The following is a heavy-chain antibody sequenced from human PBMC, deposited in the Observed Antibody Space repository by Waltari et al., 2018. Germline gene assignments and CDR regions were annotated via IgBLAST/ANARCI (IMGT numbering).Heavy chain of an antibody. CDR3: ARDSDLYYDFWSGYSYYFDY. V-gene: IGHV3-21*01. CDR2: ISSSSSYI. CDR1: GFTFSSYS. D-gene: IGHD3-3*01. J-gene: IGHJ4*02. Sequence: EVQLVESGGGLVKPGGSLRLPCAASGFTFSSYSMNWVRQAPGTGLEWVSSISSSSSYIYYADSVKGRFIISRDNAKNSLYLQMNSLGAEDTAVYYCARDSDLYYDFWSGYSYYFDYWGQGTLVTVSS.